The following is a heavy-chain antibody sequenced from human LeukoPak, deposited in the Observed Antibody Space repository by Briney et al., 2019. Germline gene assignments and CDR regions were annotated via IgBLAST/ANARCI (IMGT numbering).Heavy chain of an antibody. D-gene: IGHD6-13*01. J-gene: IGHJ4*02. CDR1: GLTFSTYW. CDR2: IKQDGSEK. V-gene: IGHV3-7*04. Sequence: GGSLRLSCAASGLTFSTYWMSWVRQAPGKGLEWVANIKQDGSEKYYVDSVKGRFTISRDNAKNSLYLQMNSLRAEDTAVYYCARGTIAAAGYYYFDYWGQGTQVTVSS. CDR3: ARGTIAAAGYYYFDY.